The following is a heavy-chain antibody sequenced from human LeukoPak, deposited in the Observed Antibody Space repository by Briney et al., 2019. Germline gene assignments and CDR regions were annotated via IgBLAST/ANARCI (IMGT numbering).Heavy chain of an antibody. CDR1: GYTFTSYY. J-gene: IGHJ4*02. CDR3: ARGSMAYYYDSSGIDY. V-gene: IGHV1-46*01. CDR2: INPSGGST. D-gene: IGHD3-22*01. Sequence: ASVKVSCKASGYTFTSYYMHWVRQAPGQGLEWMGIINPSGGSTSYAQKFQGGVTMTRDTSTSTVYMELSSLRSGDTAVYYCARGSMAYYYDSSGIDYWGQGTLVTVSS.